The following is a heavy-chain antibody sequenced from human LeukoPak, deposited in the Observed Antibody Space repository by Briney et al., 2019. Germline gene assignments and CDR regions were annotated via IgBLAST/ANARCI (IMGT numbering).Heavy chain of an antibody. CDR2: ISGSGIT. CDR1: GFTFSSYA. Sequence: PGGSLRLSCAASGFTFSSYAMTWVRQAPGKGLEWVSAISGSGITYYADSVKGRLTISRDNSKNTLYLQMNSLRAEDTAVYYCARGLVGAYFDYWGQGTLVTVSS. D-gene: IGHD1-26*01. J-gene: IGHJ4*02. V-gene: IGHV3-23*01. CDR3: ARGLVGAYFDY.